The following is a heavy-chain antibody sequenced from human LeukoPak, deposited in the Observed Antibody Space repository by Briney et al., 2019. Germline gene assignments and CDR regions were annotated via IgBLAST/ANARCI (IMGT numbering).Heavy chain of an antibody. CDR3: ARHSRVGSTWTHFDY. CDR1: GYNFTSYW. J-gene: IGHJ4*02. CDR2: IYPGDSDT. V-gene: IGHV5-51*01. D-gene: IGHD3/OR15-3a*01. Sequence: GESLKISCKGSGYNFTSYWIGWVRQMPGKGLEWMGIIYPGDSDTRSSPSFQGQVTISADKSISTAYLQWSSLKASDTAMYYCARHSRVGSTWTHFDYWGRGTLVTVSS.